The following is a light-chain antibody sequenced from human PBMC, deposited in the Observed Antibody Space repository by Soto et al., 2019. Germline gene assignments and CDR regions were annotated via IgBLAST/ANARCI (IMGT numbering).Light chain of an antibody. CDR2: SNN. V-gene: IGLV1-44*01. CDR1: SSDIGSNT. CDR3: AAWDDSLNGWV. Sequence: QSVLTQPPSASGTPGQRVTVSCSGSSSDIGSNTVNWYQQLRGTAPKLLIYSNNQRPSGVPDRFSGSKSGTSASLALSGLQSEDEADYYCAAWDDSLNGWVFGGGTKVTVL. J-gene: IGLJ3*02.